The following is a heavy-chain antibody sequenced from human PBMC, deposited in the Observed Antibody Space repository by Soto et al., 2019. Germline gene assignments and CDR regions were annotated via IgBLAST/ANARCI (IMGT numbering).Heavy chain of an antibody. CDR1: GYTFTIYG. Sequence: VKVSCKASGYTFTIYGISWVRQAPGQGLEWMGWISAYNGNTNYAQKLQGRVAMTTDTSTSTAYMELRSLRSDDTAVYYCARDSADYDYIWGSYRPGLFDYWGQGTLVTAPQ. J-gene: IGHJ4*02. CDR2: ISAYNGNT. CDR3: ARDSADYDYIWGSYRPGLFDY. D-gene: IGHD3-16*02. V-gene: IGHV1-18*01.